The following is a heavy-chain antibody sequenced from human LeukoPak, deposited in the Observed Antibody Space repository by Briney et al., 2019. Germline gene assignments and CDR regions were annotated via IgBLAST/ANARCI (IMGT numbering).Heavy chain of an antibody. J-gene: IGHJ4*02. CDR3: ARFSQYYDSPTHYLDY. V-gene: IGHV4-59*08. Sequence: SGTLSLTCTVSGGSINNYYWSWVRQPPGAGLEWLAYIYYTGSTNYNPSLKTRLTISVDTSKNQFSLRLNSVTAADTAVYYCARFSQYYDSPTHYLDYWGQGILVTVSS. D-gene: IGHD3-16*01. CDR1: GGSINNYY. CDR2: IYYTGST.